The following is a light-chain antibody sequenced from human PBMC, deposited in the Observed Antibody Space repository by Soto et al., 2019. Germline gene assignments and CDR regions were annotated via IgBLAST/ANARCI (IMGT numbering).Light chain of an antibody. V-gene: IGKV1-5*01. Sequence: DIQMTQSPSTLSASVGDRVTITCRASQSINTWLAWYQQKPGKAPNLLIYDASSLESGVPSRFSGSGSGTEFTLTISSLQPDDFATYYCQQYNSYPETFGQGTKVDI. CDR2: DAS. J-gene: IGKJ1*01. CDR1: QSINTW. CDR3: QQYNSYPET.